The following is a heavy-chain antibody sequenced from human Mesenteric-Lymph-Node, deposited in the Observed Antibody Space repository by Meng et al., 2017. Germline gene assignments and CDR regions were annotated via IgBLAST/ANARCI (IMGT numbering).Heavy chain of an antibody. D-gene: IGHD2-15*01. CDR3: ARDLYCSGGSCYSFLDY. CDR1: GYTFTDCY. V-gene: IGHV1-18*04. J-gene: IGHJ4*02. Sequence: VQVVQSGAEVKKPGASVKVSCKASGYTFTDCYIHWVRQAPGQGLEWMGRISAYNGNTNYAQKLQGRVTMTTDTSTSTAYMELRSLRSDDTAVYYCARDLYCSGGSCYSFLDYWGQGTLVTVSS. CDR2: ISAYNGNT.